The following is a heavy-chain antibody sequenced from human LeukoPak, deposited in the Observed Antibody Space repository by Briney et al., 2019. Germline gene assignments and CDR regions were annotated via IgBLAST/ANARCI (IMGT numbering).Heavy chain of an antibody. Sequence: SETLSLTCAVYGGSFSGYYWSWIRQPPGKGLEWIGEINHSGSTNYNPSLKSRVTISVDTSKNQFSLKLSSVTAADTAVYYCARGSNSHGWYFDLWGRGTLVTVSS. J-gene: IGHJ2*01. D-gene: IGHD4-11*01. CDR2: INHSGST. V-gene: IGHV4-34*01. CDR1: GGSFSGYY. CDR3: ARGSNSHGWYFDL.